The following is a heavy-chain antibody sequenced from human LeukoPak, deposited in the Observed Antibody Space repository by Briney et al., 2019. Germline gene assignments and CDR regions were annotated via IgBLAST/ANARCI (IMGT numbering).Heavy chain of an antibody. CDR3: ARGPSSWPPYYFDY. CDR2: ISAYNGNT. D-gene: IGHD6-13*01. CDR1: DYTFTSYG. J-gene: IGHJ4*02. V-gene: IGHV1-18*04. Sequence: ASGKVSCKASDYTFTSYGISWVRQAPGQGLEWMGWISAYNGNTNYAQKLQGRVTMTTDTSTSTAYMELRSLRSDDTAVYYCARGPSSWPPYYFDYWGQGTLVTVSS.